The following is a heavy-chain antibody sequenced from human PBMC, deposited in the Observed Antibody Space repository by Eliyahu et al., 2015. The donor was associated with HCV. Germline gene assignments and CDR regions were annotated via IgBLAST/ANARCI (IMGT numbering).Heavy chain of an antibody. V-gene: IGHV4-34*01. J-gene: IGHJ6*02. CDR2: VNHSGST. CDR1: GGSFSDYY. Sequence: QVQLQQWGAGLLKPSETLSLTCAVYGGSFSDYYWSWIRQPPGKGLEWIGEVNHSGSTNYNPSLKSRVTISVDTSKNQFSLKLSSVTAADTAVYFCARWVSKRIAAVGAQDSYYYGMDVWGQGTTVTVSS. CDR3: ARWVSKRIAAVGAQDSYYYGMDV. D-gene: IGHD6-13*01.